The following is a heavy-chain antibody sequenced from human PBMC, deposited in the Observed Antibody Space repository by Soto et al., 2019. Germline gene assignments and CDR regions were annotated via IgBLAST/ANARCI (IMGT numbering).Heavy chain of an antibody. D-gene: IGHD3-10*01. CDR2: LVPVFGTA. CDR3: ARSPGVFDY. Sequence: QVQLVQSGAEVKKPVSSVKVSCKASGGTFSSLAISWVRQAPGQGLEWMGGLVPVFGTANYAQKFQGRVTITADTSTSTSYMELGSLRSEDTAVYYCARSPGVFDYWGQGPLVTVSS. J-gene: IGHJ4*02. CDR1: GGTFSSLA. V-gene: IGHV1-69*06.